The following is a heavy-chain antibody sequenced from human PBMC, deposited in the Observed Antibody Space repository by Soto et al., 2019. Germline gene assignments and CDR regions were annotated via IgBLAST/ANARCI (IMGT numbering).Heavy chain of an antibody. CDR2: ISYDGSNK. Sequence: GGSLRLSCAASGFTFSSYGMHWVRQAPGKGLEWVAVISYDGSNKYYADSVKGRFTISRDNSKNTLYLQMNSLRAEDTAVYYCAKFQASLMEGPFDYWGQGTLVTVSS. D-gene: IGHD2-8*01. J-gene: IGHJ4*02. V-gene: IGHV3-30*18. CDR3: AKFQASLMEGPFDY. CDR1: GFTFSSYG.